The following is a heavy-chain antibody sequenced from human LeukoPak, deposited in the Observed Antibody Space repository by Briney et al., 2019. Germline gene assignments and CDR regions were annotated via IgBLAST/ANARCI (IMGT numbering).Heavy chain of an antibody. CDR2: IDQSGGRN. Sequence: PGGSLRLSCAASGFTFSRFWMNWVRQAPGRGLEWVANIDQSGGRNNYVDSVKGRFTISRDNAKNSLFLEMSSLIADDTAVYFCARDVEGGTFDIWGQGTTVTVSS. D-gene: IGHD3-16*01. V-gene: IGHV3-7*05. CDR1: GFTFSRFW. CDR3: ARDVEGGTFDI. J-gene: IGHJ3*02.